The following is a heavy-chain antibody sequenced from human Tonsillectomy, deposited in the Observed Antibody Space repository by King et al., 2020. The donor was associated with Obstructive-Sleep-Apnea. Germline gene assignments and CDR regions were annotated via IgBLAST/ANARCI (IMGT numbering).Heavy chain of an antibody. J-gene: IGHJ5*02. CDR3: TRGQGDYFSIYWFDP. V-gene: IGHV3-21*01. CDR2: ISSSSTYK. CDR1: GSTFRNYN. Sequence: VQLVESGGGLVKPGGSLRLSCAASGSTFRNYNMNWVRQAPGKGLEWVSFISSSSTYKYYAGSVKGRFTISRDDAKNTLFLQMNSLRDEDTAVYYCTRGQGDYFSIYWFDPWGQGTLVTVSS. D-gene: IGHD2/OR15-2a*01.